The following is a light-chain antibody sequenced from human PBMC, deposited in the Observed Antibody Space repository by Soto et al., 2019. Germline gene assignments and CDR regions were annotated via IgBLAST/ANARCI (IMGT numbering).Light chain of an antibody. J-gene: IGKJ1*01. V-gene: IGKV3-20*01. Sequence: EIDLTQSPVTLTLSPAQRATLSCRASQSVTRHYLAWYQQSPCQAPSLLIFGASFRDTGLPDSFSGCGSWTDFTLTISSLEPEDAAVYYCHQYGCSPGTFCQGAKGDIK. CDR2: GAS. CDR1: QSVTRHY. CDR3: HQYGCSPGT.